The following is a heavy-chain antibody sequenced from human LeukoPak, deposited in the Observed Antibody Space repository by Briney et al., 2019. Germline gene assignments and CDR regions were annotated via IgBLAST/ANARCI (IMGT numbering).Heavy chain of an antibody. D-gene: IGHD2-2*01. CDR1: GYTFTGYY. CDR2: INPNSGGT. V-gene: IGHV1-2*02. Sequence: ASVKVSCKASGYTFTGYYMHWVRQAPGQGLEWMGWINPNSGGTNYAQKFQGRVTMTRDTSISTAYMGLSRLRSDDTAVYYCARKVVPAAHYYYYGMDVWGQGTTVTVSS. J-gene: IGHJ6*02. CDR3: ARKVVPAAHYYYYGMDV.